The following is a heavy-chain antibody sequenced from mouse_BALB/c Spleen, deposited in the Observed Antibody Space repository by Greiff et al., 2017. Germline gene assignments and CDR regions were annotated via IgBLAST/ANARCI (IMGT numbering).Heavy chain of an antibody. CDR3: ARSDDYPFDY. Sequence: QVQLKQSGAELAKPGASVKMSCKASGYTFTSYWMHWVKQRPGQGLEWIGYINPSTGYTEYNQKFKDKATLTADKSSSTAYMQLSSLTSEDSAVYYCARSDDYPFDYWGQGTTLTVSS. D-gene: IGHD2-4*01. V-gene: IGHV1-7*01. J-gene: IGHJ2*01. CDR1: GYTFTSYW. CDR2: INPSTGYT.